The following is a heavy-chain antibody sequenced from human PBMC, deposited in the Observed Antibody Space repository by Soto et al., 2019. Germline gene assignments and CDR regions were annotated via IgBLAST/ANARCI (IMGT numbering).Heavy chain of an antibody. CDR1: GYTFTGYY. CDR3: AREALEWFAFDL. Sequence: QVQLVQSGAEVKKPGASVKVSCKASGYTFTGYYRHWVRQAPGQGLAWMGWTNPNSGGTNYAQKFQGWVTMTRDTSISTAYMELSRVRSDDTAVYYCAREALEWFAFDLWGQGTMVTVSS. V-gene: IGHV1-2*04. D-gene: IGHD3-3*01. J-gene: IGHJ3*01. CDR2: TNPNSGGT.